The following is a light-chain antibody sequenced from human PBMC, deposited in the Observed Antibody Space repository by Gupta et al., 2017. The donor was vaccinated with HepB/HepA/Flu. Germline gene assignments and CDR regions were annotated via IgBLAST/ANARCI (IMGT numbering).Light chain of an antibody. J-gene: IGLJ3*02. CDR2: YKSDSDK. Sequence: QAVLTQPSSLSASPGASASLTCTLRSGLNIDAYRMYWYQQKPGSPPQYLLRYKSDSDKQQGSGVPSRFSGSKDASANAWILLISGLQSEDEADYYCMIWHNNAWVFGGGTKLTVL. CDR3: MIWHNNAWV. CDR1: SGLNIDAYR. V-gene: IGLV5-45*02.